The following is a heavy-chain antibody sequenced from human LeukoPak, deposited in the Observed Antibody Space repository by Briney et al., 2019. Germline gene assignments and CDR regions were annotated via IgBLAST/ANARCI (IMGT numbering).Heavy chain of an antibody. D-gene: IGHD3-22*01. V-gene: IGHV4-34*01. Sequence: PSETLSLTCAVYGGSFSDYYWSWIRQPPGKGLEWIGEINHSGSTNYNPSLKSRVTISGDTSKNQFSLKLSSVTAADTAVYYCAYSSGYQQNWGHGTLVTVSS. CDR2: INHSGST. CDR3: AYSSGYQQN. CDR1: GGSFSDYY. J-gene: IGHJ1*01.